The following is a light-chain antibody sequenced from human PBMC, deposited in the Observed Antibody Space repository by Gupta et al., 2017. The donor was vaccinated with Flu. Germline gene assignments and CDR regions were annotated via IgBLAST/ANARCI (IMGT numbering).Light chain of an antibody. CDR1: QSVSSY. V-gene: IGKV3-11*01. Sequence: EIVLTQSPATLSFSPGERSTLSCRASQSVSSYLAWYQQKPGQAPRLLIYDASNRFNGVPVRFSGSGSGTEFTLTIISRDPEDFAVYYFQQRRNWPITFGHWTNVDIK. J-gene: IGKJ3*01. CDR3: QQRRNWPIT. CDR2: DAS.